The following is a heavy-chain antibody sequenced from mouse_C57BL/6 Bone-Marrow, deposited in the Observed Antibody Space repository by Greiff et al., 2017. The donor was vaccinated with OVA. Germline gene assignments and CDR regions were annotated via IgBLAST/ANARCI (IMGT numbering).Heavy chain of an antibody. D-gene: IGHD1-1*01. Sequence: VQLMESEGGLVQPGSSMKLSCTASGFTFSDYYMAWFRQVPEKGLEWVANINYDGSSTYYLDSLKSRFIISRDNAKNILYLQMSSLKSEDTATYYCARWDYGTLFDYWGQGTTLTVSS. CDR2: INYDGSST. J-gene: IGHJ2*01. CDR3: ARWDYGTLFDY. V-gene: IGHV5-16*01. CDR1: GFTFSDYY.